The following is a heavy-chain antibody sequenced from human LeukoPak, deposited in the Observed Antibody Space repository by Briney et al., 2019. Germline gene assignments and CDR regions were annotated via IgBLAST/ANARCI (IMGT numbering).Heavy chain of an antibody. CDR1: GGSISSYY. CDR2: IYYSGST. J-gene: IGHJ4*02. D-gene: IGHD3-10*01. CDR3: ARDRGSGSRSFDY. Sequence: SETLSLTCTVSGGSISSYYWSWIRQHPGKGLEWIGYIYYSGSTYYNPSLKSRVTISVDTSKNQFSLKLSSVTAADTAVYYCARDRGSGSRSFDYWGQGTLVTVSS. V-gene: IGHV4-59*06.